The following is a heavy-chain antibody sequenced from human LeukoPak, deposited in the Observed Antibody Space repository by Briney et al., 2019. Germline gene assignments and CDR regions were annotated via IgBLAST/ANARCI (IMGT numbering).Heavy chain of an antibody. J-gene: IGHJ4*02. CDR2: IYSGGST. CDR1: GYTVSSNY. V-gene: IGHV3-53*01. CDR3: ASSGSGGFVDY. Sequence: GGSLRLSCAASGYTVSSNYMSWVRQAPGKGLEWVSVIYSGGSTYYADSVKGRFTISRDNSKNTLYLQMNSLRAEDTAVYYCASSGSGGFVDYWGQGTQVTVSS. D-gene: IGHD1-26*01.